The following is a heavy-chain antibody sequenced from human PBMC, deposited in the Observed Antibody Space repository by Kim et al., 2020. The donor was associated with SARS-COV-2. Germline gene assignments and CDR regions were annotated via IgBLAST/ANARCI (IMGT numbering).Heavy chain of an antibody. CDR3: ATTGSFGYGAGIFSHPNS. CDR1: GFFVSGNY. Sequence: GGSLRLSCAASGFFVSGNYMRWVRQSARKGLEWVAVISIGGNTFYAESVKGRFTISRDNSNNTLYFQISSLRTDDTAVYYCATTGSFGYGAGIFSHPNS. J-gene: IGHJ5*01. CDR2: ISIGGNT. V-gene: IGHV3-66*01. D-gene: IGHD3-10*01.